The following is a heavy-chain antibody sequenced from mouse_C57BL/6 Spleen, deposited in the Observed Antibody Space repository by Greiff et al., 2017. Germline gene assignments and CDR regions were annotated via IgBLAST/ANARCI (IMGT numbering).Heavy chain of an antibody. J-gene: IGHJ1*03. V-gene: IGHV14-2*01. CDR1: GFNIKDYY. CDR3: ARRDYSNYGGYFDV. D-gene: IGHD2-5*01. Sequence: VQLKESGAELVKPGASVKLSCTASGFNIKDYYMHWVKQRTEQGLEWIGRIDPEDGETKYAPKFQGKATITADTSSNTAYLQVSSLTSEDTAVYYCARRDYSNYGGYFDVWGTGTTVTVSS. CDR2: IDPEDGET.